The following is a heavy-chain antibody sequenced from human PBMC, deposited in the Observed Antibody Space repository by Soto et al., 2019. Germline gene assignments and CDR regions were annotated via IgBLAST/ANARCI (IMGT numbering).Heavy chain of an antibody. D-gene: IGHD2-15*01. J-gene: IGHJ5*02. CDR2: FHKSGST. V-gene: IGHV4-39*01. CDR1: GASISDGGYY. CDR3: ARHREGSTSPFDP. Sequence: SETLSLTFSVSGASISDGGYYWGWIRQPPGKGLEWIGNFHKSGSTDYNPSLKSRLSMSGDTSKNQFSLKLNSVTAADTAVYYCARHREGSTSPFDPWGQGTLVTVSS.